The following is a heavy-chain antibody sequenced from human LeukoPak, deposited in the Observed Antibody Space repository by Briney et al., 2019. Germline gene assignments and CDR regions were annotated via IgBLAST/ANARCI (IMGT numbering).Heavy chain of an antibody. D-gene: IGHD6-19*01. J-gene: IGHJ6*03. CDR1: GVSISSYY. Sequence: SETLSLTCTVSGVSISSYYWGWIRQPPGKGLEWIGNIYYSGSTYYNPSLKSRISISVDTSKNQFSLKVTSMTAADTAVYYCASPGSLGWGFQYYYMDVWGQGTLVTVSS. CDR2: IYYSGST. V-gene: IGHV4-39*07. CDR3: ASPGSLGWGFQYYYMDV.